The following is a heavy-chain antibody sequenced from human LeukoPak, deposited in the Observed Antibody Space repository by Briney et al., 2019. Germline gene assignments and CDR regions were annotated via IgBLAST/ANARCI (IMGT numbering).Heavy chain of an antibody. V-gene: IGHV3-53*01. D-gene: IGHD5-18*01. J-gene: IGHJ4*02. CDR2: IYSGGSI. CDR1: VFTVSSRY. Sequence: PGRSLRLSRAVTVFTVSSRYMTWFRQAPGNGQEWVSVIYSGGSIYYADSVKGRFTISRDISKNTVDLQLNSLRAEDTAVYYCASGKETSMAQGYWGQGTLVTVSS. CDR3: ASGKETSMAQGY.